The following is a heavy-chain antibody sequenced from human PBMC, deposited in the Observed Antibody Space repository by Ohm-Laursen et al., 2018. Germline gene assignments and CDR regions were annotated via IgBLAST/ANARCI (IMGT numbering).Heavy chain of an antibody. D-gene: IGHD3-10*01. Sequence: GTLSLTCTVSGDSISPYYWSWIRQPPGKGLEWIGYIFYSGTTNYSPSLKSRITISVDTSKNQFSLNLCSVTAADTAVYYCARHSSMVRGAPFDFWGQGTLVTVSS. CDR1: GDSISPYY. CDR3: ARHSSMVRGAPFDF. CDR2: IFYSGTT. V-gene: IGHV4-59*08. J-gene: IGHJ4*02.